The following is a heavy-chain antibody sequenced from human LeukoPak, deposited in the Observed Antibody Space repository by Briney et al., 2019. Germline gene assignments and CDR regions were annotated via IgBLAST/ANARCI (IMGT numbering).Heavy chain of an antibody. V-gene: IGHV3-30-3*01. Sequence: PGRSLRLSCAASGFTFSNYAVHWVRQAPGKGLEWVAVIPDDGNNKYYTDSVKGRFTIFRDKSKNTLYLQMNSLRAEDTAVYYCVRDLIPGTGTGFWFDPWGQGTLVTVSS. D-gene: IGHD3-16*01. CDR3: VRDLIPGTGTGFWFDP. J-gene: IGHJ5*02. CDR1: GFTFSNYA. CDR2: IPDDGNNK.